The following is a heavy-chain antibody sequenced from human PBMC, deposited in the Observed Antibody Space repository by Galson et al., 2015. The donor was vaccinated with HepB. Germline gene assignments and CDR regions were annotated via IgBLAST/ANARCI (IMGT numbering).Heavy chain of an antibody. V-gene: IGHV2-5*02. J-gene: IGHJ3*01. CDR3: AHHNSSRGFDV. CDR1: GFSLTTSGVG. D-gene: IGHD5-24*01. Sequence: PALVKPTQTLTLTCTFSGFSLTTSGVGVAWIRQPPGKALEWLSVIYWEDDKYYSPSLKNRVTITKDTSKNQVVLIMTNMDPLDTATYYCAHHNSSRGFDVWGQGAVVTVSS. CDR2: IYWEDDK.